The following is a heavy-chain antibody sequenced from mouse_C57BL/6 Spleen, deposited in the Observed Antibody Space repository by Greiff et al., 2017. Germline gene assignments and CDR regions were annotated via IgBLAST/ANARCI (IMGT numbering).Heavy chain of an antibody. Sequence: EVQGVESGGGLVKPGGSLKLSCAASGFTFSSYAMSWVRQTPEKRLEWVATISDGGSYTYSPDNVKGRFTISRDNAKNNLYLQMSHLKSEDTAMYCCARDRTGDFDYWGQGTTLTVSS. CDR3: ARDRTGDFDY. V-gene: IGHV5-4*01. D-gene: IGHD4-1*01. CDR1: GFTFSSYA. CDR2: ISDGGSYT. J-gene: IGHJ2*01.